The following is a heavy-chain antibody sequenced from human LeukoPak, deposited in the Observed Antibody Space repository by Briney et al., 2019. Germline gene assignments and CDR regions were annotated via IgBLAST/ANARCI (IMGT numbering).Heavy chain of an antibody. D-gene: IGHD1-7*01. CDR2: ISYDGSNK. V-gene: IGHV3-30*01. J-gene: IGHJ6*03. CDR1: GFTFSSYA. CDR3: ARGCRLELCPAYYYYYYYMDV. Sequence: GGSLRLSCAASGFTFSSYAMHWVRQAPGKGLEWVAVISYDGSNKYYADSVKGRFTISRDNSKNTLYLQMNSLRAEDTAVYYCARGCRLELCPAYYYYYYYMDVWGKGTTVTVSS.